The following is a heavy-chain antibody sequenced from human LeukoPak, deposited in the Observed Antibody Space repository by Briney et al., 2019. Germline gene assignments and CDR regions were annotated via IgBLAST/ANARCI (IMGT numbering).Heavy chain of an antibody. CDR2: INSDGSST. V-gene: IGHV3-74*01. D-gene: IGHD6-19*01. CDR1: GFTFSSYW. Sequence: GGSLRLSCVASGFTFSSYWMHWVRPAPGKGLVWVSRINSDGSSTSYADSVRGRFTISRDNSKNTLYLQMNSLRAEDTAIYYCARGGGGLTVAGRRGIDYWGQGSLVIVSS. CDR3: ARGGGGLTVAGRRGIDY. J-gene: IGHJ4*02.